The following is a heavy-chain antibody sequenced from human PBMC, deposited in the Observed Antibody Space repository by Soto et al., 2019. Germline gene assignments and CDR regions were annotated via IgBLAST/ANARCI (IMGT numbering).Heavy chain of an antibody. J-gene: IGHJ4*02. V-gene: IGHV2-5*02. CDR1: GFSLSTSGVG. Sequence: QITLKESGPTLVKPTQTLTLTCTFSGFSLSTSGVGVGWIRQPPGKALEWLALIYWDDDKRYSPSLKSRLTITKDTSKNQVVLTMTNMDPVDTATYYCAHRPSYCSGGSCFSGFDYWGQGTLVTVSS. CDR3: AHRPSYCSGGSCFSGFDY. CDR2: IYWDDDK. D-gene: IGHD2-15*01.